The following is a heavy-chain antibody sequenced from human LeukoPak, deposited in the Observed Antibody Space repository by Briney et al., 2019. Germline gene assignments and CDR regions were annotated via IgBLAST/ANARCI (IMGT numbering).Heavy chain of an antibody. D-gene: IGHD6-13*01. V-gene: IGHV3-30*18. J-gene: IGHJ4*02. CDR2: ISYDGSNK. Sequence: GGSLRLSCAASGFTFSSYGMHWVRQAPGKGLEWGAVISYDGSNKYYADSVEGRFTISRDNSKNTLYLQMNSLRAEDTAVYYCAKSSSWYFDYWGQGTLVTVSS. CDR1: GFTFSSYG. CDR3: AKSSSWYFDY.